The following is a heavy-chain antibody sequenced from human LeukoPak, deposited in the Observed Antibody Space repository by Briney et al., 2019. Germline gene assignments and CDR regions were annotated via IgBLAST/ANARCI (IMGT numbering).Heavy chain of an antibody. CDR2: IYYSGST. Sequence: SETLSLTCTVSGGSVSAYYWSWIRQPPGKGLEWIGYIYYSGSTNYNPSLKSRVTISVDTSKNQFSLKLSSVTAADTAVYYCARELDENAFDIWGQGTVVTVSS. CDR1: GGSVSAYY. CDR3: ARELDENAFDI. V-gene: IGHV4-59*02. J-gene: IGHJ3*02.